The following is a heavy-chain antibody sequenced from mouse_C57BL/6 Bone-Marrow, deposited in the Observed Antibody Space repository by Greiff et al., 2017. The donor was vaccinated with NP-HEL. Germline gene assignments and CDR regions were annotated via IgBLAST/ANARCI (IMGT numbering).Heavy chain of an antibody. CDR2: ILPGSGST. V-gene: IGHV1-9*01. Sequence: VQLQQSGAELMKPGASVKLSCKATGYTFTGYWIEWVKQRPGHGLEWIGEILPGSGSTNYNEKFKGKATFTADTSSNTAYMQLSSLTTEDSAIYYCARGSDFAAVVAGRGAYAMDCWGQGASVTVSS. CDR3: ARGSDFAAVVAGRGAYAMDC. CDR1: GYTFTGYW. J-gene: IGHJ4*01. D-gene: IGHD1-1*01.